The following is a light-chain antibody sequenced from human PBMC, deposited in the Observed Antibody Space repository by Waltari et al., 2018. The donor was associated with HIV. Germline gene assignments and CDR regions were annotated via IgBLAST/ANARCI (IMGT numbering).Light chain of an antibody. CDR2: NNN. CDR1: SSRIEIQS. V-gene: IGLV1-44*01. J-gene: IGLJ3*02. Sequence: HSVLTQPPSASGTPGQRVTSACSGRSSRIEIQSEHWYQQRPRTAPKLLIYNNNQRPSVVPDLFSGSKSGTSASLASSGLQSEDEADYFCAAWDDRLSVVFGGGTKLTVL. CDR3: AAWDDRLSVV.